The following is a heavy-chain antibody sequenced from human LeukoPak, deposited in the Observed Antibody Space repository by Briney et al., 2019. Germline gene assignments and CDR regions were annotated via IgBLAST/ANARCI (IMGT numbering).Heavy chain of an antibody. Sequence: SETLSLTCTVSGGSISSSSYYWGWIRQPPGKGLEWIGSIYYSGSTYYNPSLKSRVTISVDRSKNQFSLKLSSVTAADTAVYYCARDPVRYCSSTSCPPQDYMDVWGKGTTVTVSS. CDR2: IYYSGST. CDR1: GGSISSSSYY. D-gene: IGHD2-2*01. V-gene: IGHV4-39*07. J-gene: IGHJ6*03. CDR3: ARDPVRYCSSTSCPPQDYMDV.